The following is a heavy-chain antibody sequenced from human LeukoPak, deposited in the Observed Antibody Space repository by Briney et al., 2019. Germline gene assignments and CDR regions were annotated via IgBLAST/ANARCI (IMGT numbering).Heavy chain of an antibody. Sequence: ASVKVSCKASGYTFTSYGISWVRQAPGQGLEWMGWISGYNGYTHYANNHQGRVTMTTDTSTSTAYMELRSLRSDDTAVYYCARDGLSYTNPNNWFDPWGQGTLVTVSS. CDR3: ARDGLSYTNPNNWFDP. J-gene: IGHJ5*02. CDR1: GYTFTSYG. D-gene: IGHD2-2*02. CDR2: ISGYNGYT. V-gene: IGHV1-18*01.